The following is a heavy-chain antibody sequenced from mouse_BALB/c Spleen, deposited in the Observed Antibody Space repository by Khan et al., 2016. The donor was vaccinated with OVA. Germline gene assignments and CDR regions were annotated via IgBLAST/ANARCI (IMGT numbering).Heavy chain of an antibody. CDR1: GFTFNNYA. CDR3: AREVGIYDGPFDY. Sequence: EVELVESGGGLVKPGGSLKLSCAASGFTFNNYAMSWVRQTPEKRLEWVATVSSGGSYTYYPDGVKGRFTISRDSAKTTRYLQMSSLRSEDTAMYLCAREVGIYDGPFDYWGQGTTLTVSS. J-gene: IGHJ2*01. CDR2: VSSGGSYT. V-gene: IGHV5-9-1*01. D-gene: IGHD2-3*01.